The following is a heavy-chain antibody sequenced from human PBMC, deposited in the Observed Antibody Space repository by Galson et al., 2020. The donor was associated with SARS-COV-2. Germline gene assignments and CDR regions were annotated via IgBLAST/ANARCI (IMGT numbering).Heavy chain of an antibody. CDR2: ISSDSSSK. Sequence: SCTASGFTFSNYTMNWVRQAPGKGLEWVSSISSDSSSKYYADSVKGRFTISRDNAKNSLSLQMNSLRADDTAVYYCAREGGGSDYWGQGTLVTVSP. CDR3: AREGGGSDY. CDR1: GFTFSNYT. J-gene: IGHJ4*02. D-gene: IGHD1-26*01. V-gene: IGHV3-21*03.